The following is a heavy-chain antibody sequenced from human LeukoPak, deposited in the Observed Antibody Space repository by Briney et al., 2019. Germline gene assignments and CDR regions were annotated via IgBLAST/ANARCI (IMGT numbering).Heavy chain of an antibody. CDR1: GFTFSSYS. CDR3: ARGGIAAAGTSFDY. J-gene: IGHJ4*02. V-gene: IGHV3-48*02. CDR2: ISSSSSTI. Sequence: VGSLRLSSAASGFTFSSYSMNWICQAPGKGLEWLSYISSSSSTIYYGASVKGRFTISRDNAKNSLYLQMNSLRDEDTAVYYCARGGIAAAGTSFDYWGQGILVTVSS. D-gene: IGHD6-13*01.